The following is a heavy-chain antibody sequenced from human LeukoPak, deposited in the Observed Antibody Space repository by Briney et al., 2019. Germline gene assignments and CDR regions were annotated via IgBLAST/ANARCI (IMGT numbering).Heavy chain of an antibody. CDR1: GGTFSSYA. V-gene: IGHV1-69*13. CDR3: ARIYGSGYYSRGAFDI. D-gene: IGHD3-22*01. J-gene: IGHJ3*02. Sequence: ASVKVSCKASGGTFSSYAISWVRQAPGQGLEWMGGIIPIFGTANYAQKFQGRVTITADESTSTAYMELSSLRSEDTAVYYCARIYGSGYYSRGAFDIWGQGTMATVSS. CDR2: IIPIFGTA.